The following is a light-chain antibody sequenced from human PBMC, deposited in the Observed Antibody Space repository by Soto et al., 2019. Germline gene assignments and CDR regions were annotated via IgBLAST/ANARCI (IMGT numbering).Light chain of an antibody. CDR3: QSYDSRLRGVV. CDR1: TSNIGAGYH. Sequence: HSVLTQPPSVSGAPGQRVTISCTGSTSNIGAGYHVHWYQHLPGTAPKLLIYNDNTRPSGVPDRFSGSKSGTSASLAIAGLQAEDEVDYYCQSYDSRLRGVVFGGGTKLTVL. J-gene: IGLJ2*01. CDR2: NDN. V-gene: IGLV1-40*01.